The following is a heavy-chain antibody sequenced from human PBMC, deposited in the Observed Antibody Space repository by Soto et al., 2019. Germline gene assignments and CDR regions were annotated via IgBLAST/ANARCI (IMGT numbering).Heavy chain of an antibody. Sequence: GGSLRLSCAASGFTFSSYAMHWVRQAPGKGLEWVAVISYDGSNKYYADSVKGRFTISRDNSKNTLYLQMNSLRAEDTAVYYCARDRGGGDSLGLYYYYGMDVWGQGTTVTVSS. J-gene: IGHJ6*02. D-gene: IGHD2-21*02. CDR3: ARDRGGGDSLGLYYYYGMDV. V-gene: IGHV3-30-3*01. CDR1: GFTFSSYA. CDR2: ISYDGSNK.